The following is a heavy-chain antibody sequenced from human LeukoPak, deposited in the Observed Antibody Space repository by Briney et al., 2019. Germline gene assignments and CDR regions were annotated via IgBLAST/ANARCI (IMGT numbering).Heavy chain of an antibody. CDR2: VYTSGNT. V-gene: IGHV4-4*07. D-gene: IGHD3/OR15-3a*01. CDR3: ARERDFSTGDYGITAFYFDY. CDR1: GASISTYY. J-gene: IGHJ4*02. Sequence: SETLSLTCTVSGASISTYYWSWIRQSAGRGLEWIGRVYTSGNTNYNPSLKSRVTMSVDTSKNQFSLKVRSVTAADMAVYYCARERDFSTGDYGITAFYFDYWGQGTLVTVSS.